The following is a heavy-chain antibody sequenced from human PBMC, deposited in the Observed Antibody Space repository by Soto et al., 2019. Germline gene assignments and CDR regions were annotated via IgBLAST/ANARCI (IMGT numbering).Heavy chain of an antibody. Sequence: EVQLVESGGGLVHPGGSLKLSCAVSGFTFSGSVMHWVRQAPGKGLEWLGRIRSRDSDYATSYAESVKGRVTISRDDSKNTAYLQVTSLKIEDTALYHCTTYGNSSKGFDYWGQGTLVTVSS. CDR1: GFTFSGSV. J-gene: IGHJ4*02. D-gene: IGHD6-6*01. CDR3: TTYGNSSKGFDY. V-gene: IGHV3-73*01. CDR2: IRSRDSDYAT.